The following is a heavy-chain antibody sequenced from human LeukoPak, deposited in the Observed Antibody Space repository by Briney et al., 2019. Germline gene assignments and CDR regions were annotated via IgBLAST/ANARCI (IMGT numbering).Heavy chain of an antibody. CDR2: MNPNSGNT. D-gene: IGHD2-2*01. J-gene: IGHJ4*02. CDR1: GYTFTSYD. Sequence: ASVKVSCKASGYTFTSYDINWVRQATGQGLEWMGWMNPNSGNTGYAQKFQGRVTITKNTSISTAYMELSSLRSDDTAVYYCARGPGYCSSISCPYYFDSWGQGTLVTVSS. V-gene: IGHV1-8*01. CDR3: ARGPGYCSSISCPYYFDS.